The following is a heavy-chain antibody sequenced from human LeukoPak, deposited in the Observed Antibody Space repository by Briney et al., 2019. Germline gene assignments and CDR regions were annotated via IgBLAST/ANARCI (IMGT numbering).Heavy chain of an antibody. J-gene: IGHJ4*02. CDR2: IRYDGSNK. CDR3: AIEWHLVFVPPSGFFDY. CDR1: GFTFSSYG. D-gene: IGHD6-6*01. V-gene: IGHV3-30*02. Sequence: GGSLRLSCAASGFTFSSYGMHWVRQAPGKGLEWVAFIRYDGSNKYYADSVKGRFTISRDNSKNTLYLQMNSLRAEDTALYYCAIEWHLVFVPPSGFFDYWGQGTLVTVSS.